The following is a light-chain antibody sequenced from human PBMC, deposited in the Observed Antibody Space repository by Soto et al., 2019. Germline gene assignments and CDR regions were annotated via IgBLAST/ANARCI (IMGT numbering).Light chain of an antibody. Sequence: EIVMTQSPATLSVSPGERATLSCTASHYVYSNVAWFQQRPGQAPRLLIYRASARATGTPARFSGSGSGTEFTLTITSLQSEDFALYYCQQYQNLWTFGQGPKV. CDR3: QQYQNLWT. J-gene: IGKJ1*01. CDR1: HYVYSN. CDR2: RAS. V-gene: IGKV3-15*01.